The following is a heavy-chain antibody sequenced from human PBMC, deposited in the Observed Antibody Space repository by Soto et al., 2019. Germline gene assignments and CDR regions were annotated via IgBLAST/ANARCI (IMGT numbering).Heavy chain of an antibody. D-gene: IGHD4-17*01. CDR1: GYTFTSYG. CDR2: ISAYNGNT. V-gene: IGHV1-18*01. CDR3: ARDEMTTVTFGAPSDY. J-gene: IGHJ4*02. Sequence: GASVKVSCKASGYTFTSYGISWVRQAPGQGLEWMGWISAYNGNTNYAQKLQGRVTMTTDTSTSTAYMELRSLRSDDTAVYYCARDEMTTVTFGAPSDYWGQGTLVTVSS.